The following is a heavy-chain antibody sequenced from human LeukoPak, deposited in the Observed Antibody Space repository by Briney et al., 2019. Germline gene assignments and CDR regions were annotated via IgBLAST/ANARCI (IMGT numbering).Heavy chain of an antibody. D-gene: IGHD1-26*01. CDR3: ARAGGSYRSYAFDI. J-gene: IGHJ3*02. V-gene: IGHV4-61*02. CDR1: GGSIGSGSYY. Sequence: PSETLSLTCTVSGGSIGSGSYYWSWIRQPAGKGLEWIGRIYTSGSTNYNPSLKSQVTISVDTSKNQFSLKLSSVTAADTAVYYCARAGGSYRSYAFDIWGQGTMVTVSS. CDR2: IYTSGST.